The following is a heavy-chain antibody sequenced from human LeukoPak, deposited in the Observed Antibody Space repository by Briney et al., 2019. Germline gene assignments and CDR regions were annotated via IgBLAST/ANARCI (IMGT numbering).Heavy chain of an antibody. CDR1: GFTFSSYA. D-gene: IGHD3-9*01. CDR2: IRGSGGGT. V-gene: IGHV3-23*01. J-gene: IGHJ4*02. CDR3: AKDRYYDILTGYYPLDY. Sequence: GGSLRLSCAASGFTFSSYAMSWVRQAPGKGLEWVSSIRGSGGGTNYGDSVKGRFTISRYNSKNTLYLQMNSLRAEDTAVYYCAKDRYYDILTGYYPLDYWGQGTLVTVSS.